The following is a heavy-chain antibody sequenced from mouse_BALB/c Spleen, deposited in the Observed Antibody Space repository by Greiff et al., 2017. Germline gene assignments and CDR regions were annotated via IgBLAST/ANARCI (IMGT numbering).Heavy chain of an antibody. J-gene: IGHJ2*01. CDR3: ARGGWVGYDAFDY. CDR2: IWAGGST. Sequence: QVQLKQSGPGLVAPSQSLSTTCTVSGFSLTSYGVHWVRQPPGKGLEWLGVIWAGGSTNYNSALMSRLSISKDNSKSQVFLKMNSLQTDDTAMYYCARGGWVGYDAFDYWGQGTTLTVSS. D-gene: IGHD2-2*01. V-gene: IGHV2-9*02. CDR1: GFSLTSYG.